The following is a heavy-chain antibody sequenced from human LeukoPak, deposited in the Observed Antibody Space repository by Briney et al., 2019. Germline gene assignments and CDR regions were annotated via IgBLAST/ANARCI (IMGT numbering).Heavy chain of an antibody. V-gene: IGHV5-51*01. CDR2: IYLDDSDA. D-gene: IGHD5-24*01. J-gene: IGHJ3*02. CDR1: GYRFTNYR. Sequence: GESLKISCKSSGYRFTNYRIGWVRQMPGKGLEWMGVIYLDDSDARYSPSFQGQVTMSADKSISTAYLQWSSLMASDTAIYYCARQRDGYINDAFDIWGQGTMVTVSS. CDR3: ARQRDGYINDAFDI.